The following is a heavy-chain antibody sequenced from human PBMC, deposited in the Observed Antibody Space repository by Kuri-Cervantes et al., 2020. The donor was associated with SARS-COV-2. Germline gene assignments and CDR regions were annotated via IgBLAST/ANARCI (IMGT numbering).Heavy chain of an antibody. CDR3: AKDLYCGGDCYPGFDY. J-gene: IGHJ4*02. Sequence: GESLKISCAASGFAVSSYYMTWVRQPPGLGLGWVSVMYNGGATYYADSVKGRFTISRDNSKNTLYLQMNSLRAEDTAVYYCAKDLYCGGDCYPGFDYWGQGTLVTVSS. CDR2: MYNGGAT. V-gene: IGHV3-53*01. D-gene: IGHD2-21*01. CDR1: GFAVSSYY.